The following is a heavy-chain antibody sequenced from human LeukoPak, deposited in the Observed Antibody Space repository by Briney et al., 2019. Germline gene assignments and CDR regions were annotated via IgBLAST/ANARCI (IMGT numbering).Heavy chain of an antibody. D-gene: IGHD3-22*01. CDR3: AITMIVVVITTPYFDY. J-gene: IGHJ4*02. CDR2: IIPIFGTA. CDR1: GGTFSSYA. Sequence: SVKVSCKASGGTFSSYAISWVRQAPGQGLEWMGGIIPIFGTANYAQKFQGRVTITTDESTSTAYMELSSLRSEDTAVYYCAITMIVVVITTPYFDYWGQGTLVTVSS. V-gene: IGHV1-69*05.